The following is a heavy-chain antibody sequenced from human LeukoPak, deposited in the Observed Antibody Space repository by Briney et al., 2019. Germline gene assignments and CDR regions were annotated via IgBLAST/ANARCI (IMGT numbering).Heavy chain of an antibody. CDR2: MNPNSGNT. J-gene: IGHJ6*03. D-gene: IGHD5-12*01. CDR3: ARGLSGGYSGYGSYYYYMDV. Sequence: ASVKVSCKASGYTFTSYDINWVRQATGQGLEWMGWMNPNSGNTGYAQKFQGRVTMTTNTSISTAYMELSSLRSEDTAVYYCARGLSGGYSGYGSYYYYMDVWGKGTTVTISS. CDR1: GYTFTSYD. V-gene: IGHV1-8*01.